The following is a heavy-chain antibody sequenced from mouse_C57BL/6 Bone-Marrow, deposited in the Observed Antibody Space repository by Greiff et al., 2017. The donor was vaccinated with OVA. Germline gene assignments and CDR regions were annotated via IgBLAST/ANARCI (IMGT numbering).Heavy chain of an antibody. CDR3: AREGITTVVATRAMDY. J-gene: IGHJ4*01. Sequence: QVHVKQPGAELVKPGASVKMSCKASGYTFTSYWITWVKQRPGQGLEWIGDIYPGSGSTNYNEKFKSKATLTVDTSSSTAYMQLSSLTSEDSAVYYCAREGITTVVATRAMDYWGQGTSVTVSS. CDR2: IYPGSGST. V-gene: IGHV1-55*01. D-gene: IGHD1-1*01. CDR1: GYTFTSYW.